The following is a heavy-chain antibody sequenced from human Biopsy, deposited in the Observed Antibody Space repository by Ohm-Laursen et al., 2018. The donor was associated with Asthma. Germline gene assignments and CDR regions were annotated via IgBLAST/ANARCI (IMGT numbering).Heavy chain of an antibody. J-gene: IGHJ6*02. D-gene: IGHD3-16*01. Sequence: ASVKVSCKTSGYTFNSAGITWVRQAPGQGLEWMGWISVYNGNTKVAQKLQDRVTMITDTSTSTAYMEMSSLRSEDTAVYYCARVDAIMISGDFYFYSGFDLWGQGTTVRVSS. CDR1: GYTFNSAG. CDR2: ISVYNGNT. CDR3: ARVDAIMISGDFYFYSGFDL. V-gene: IGHV1-18*01.